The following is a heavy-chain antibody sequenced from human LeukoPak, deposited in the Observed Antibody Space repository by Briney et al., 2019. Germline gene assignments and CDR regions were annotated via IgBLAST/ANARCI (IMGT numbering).Heavy chain of an antibody. Sequence: SATLSLTCTVSGGTISSYYWNWIRQPPGKGLEWIGYIHYSGSTKYNPSLKSRVTISVDTSMNQFSLKLSSVTAADTAVYYCARWYSSGWAFDYWGQGTLVTVSS. CDR3: ARWYSSGWAFDY. CDR2: IHYSGST. D-gene: IGHD6-19*01. V-gene: IGHV4-59*08. CDR1: GGTISSYY. J-gene: IGHJ4*02.